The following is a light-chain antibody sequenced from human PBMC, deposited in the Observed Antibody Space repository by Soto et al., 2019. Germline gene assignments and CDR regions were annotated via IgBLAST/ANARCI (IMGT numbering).Light chain of an antibody. CDR1: QTISSW. CDR3: QQYNSYWT. CDR2: KAS. Sequence: DIQMTQSPYTLSASVVDRVTITCRASQTISSWLAWYQQKPGKAPKLLIYKASSLESGVPSRFSGSGSGTEFTLTISTLQPDDFATYYCQQYNSYWTFGQGTKVGIK. V-gene: IGKV1-5*03. J-gene: IGKJ1*01.